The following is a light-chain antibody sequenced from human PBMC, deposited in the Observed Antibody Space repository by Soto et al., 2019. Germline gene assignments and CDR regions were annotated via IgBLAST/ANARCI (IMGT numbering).Light chain of an antibody. CDR2: GAS. Sequence: QSRSARTLCPGEKAKNYCRASQSVSSSYLAWYQQKPGQAPRLLIYGASSRATGIPDRFSGSGSGTDFTLTISHLGSVDFAGYHGQPYCRSVPTSGGGTKVDI. CDR3: QPYCRSVPT. CDR1: QSVSSSY. V-gene: IGKV3-20*01. J-gene: IGKJ4*01.